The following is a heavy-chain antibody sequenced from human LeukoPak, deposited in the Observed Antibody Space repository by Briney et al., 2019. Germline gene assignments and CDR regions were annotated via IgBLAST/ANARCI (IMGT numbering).Heavy chain of an antibody. Sequence: QPGGSLRLSCAASGFTFSSHWMHWVRQAPGQGLVWVSRIRGDGDNTNYADSVKGRFTISRDNAKNSLYLQMNSLRAEDTAVYYCAGYHWNSGVVYWGQGTLVTVSS. V-gene: IGHV3-74*01. D-gene: IGHD1-7*01. CDR3: AGYHWNSGVVY. CDR1: GFTFSSHW. J-gene: IGHJ4*02. CDR2: IRGDGDNT.